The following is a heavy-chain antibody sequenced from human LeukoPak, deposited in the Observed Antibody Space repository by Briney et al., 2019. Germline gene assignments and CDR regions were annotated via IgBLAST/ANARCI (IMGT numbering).Heavy chain of an antibody. J-gene: IGHJ4*02. CDR3: AREGGQLVRGYDY. V-gene: IGHV4-39*07. Sequence: SETLSLTCTVSGGSISSSSYYWGWIRQPPGKGLEWIGSIYYSGSTYYNPSLKSRVTISVDTSKNQFSLKLSSVTAADTAVYYCAREGGQLVRGYDYWGQGTLVTVSS. CDR2: IYYSGST. D-gene: IGHD6-6*01. CDR1: GGSISSSSYY.